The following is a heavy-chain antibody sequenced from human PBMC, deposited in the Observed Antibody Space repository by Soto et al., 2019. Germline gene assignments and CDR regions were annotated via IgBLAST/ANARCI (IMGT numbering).Heavy chain of an antibody. CDR2: INPNSGGT. D-gene: IGHD2-15*01. CDR1: GYTFTGYY. V-gene: IGHV1-2*04. CDR3: ARELYQVVAATPGYYYGMDV. J-gene: IGHJ6*02. Sequence: ASVKVSCKASGYTFTGYYMHWVRQAPGQGLEWMGWINPNSGGTNYAQKFQGWVTMTRDTSISTAYMELSRLRSDDTAVYYCARELYQVVAATPGYYYGMDVWGQGTTVTVSS.